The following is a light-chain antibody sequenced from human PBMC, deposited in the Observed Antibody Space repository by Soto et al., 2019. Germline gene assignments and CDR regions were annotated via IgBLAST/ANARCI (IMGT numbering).Light chain of an antibody. CDR3: CSYAGSSTFSYV. Sequence: QSGLTQPASVSGSPGQSITISCTGTSSDVGSYNLVSWYQQHPGKAPKLMIYEGSKRPSGVSNRFSGSKSDNTASLTISGLQAEDEADYYCCSYAGSSTFSYVFGTGTKVTVL. CDR2: EGS. J-gene: IGLJ1*01. V-gene: IGLV2-23*03. CDR1: SSDVGSYNL.